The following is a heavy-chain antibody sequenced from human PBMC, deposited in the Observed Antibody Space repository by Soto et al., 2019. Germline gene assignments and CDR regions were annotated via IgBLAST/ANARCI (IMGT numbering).Heavy chain of an antibody. CDR3: AKFQQWLVPAPYYYYGMDV. CDR1: GFTFSSYS. J-gene: IGHJ6*02. Sequence: VQLVESGGALVKPGGSLRLSCAASGFTFSSYSMNWVRQSPGKGLEWVSSISSSSSYIYYADSVKGRFTISRDNAKNSLYLQMNSVRAEDTAVYYCAKFQQWLVPAPYYYYGMDVWGPGATVTVSS. V-gene: IGHV3-21*01. CDR2: ISSSSSYI. D-gene: IGHD6-19*01.